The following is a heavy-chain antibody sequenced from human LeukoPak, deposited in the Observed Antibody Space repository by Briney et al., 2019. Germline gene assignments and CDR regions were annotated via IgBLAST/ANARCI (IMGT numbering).Heavy chain of an antibody. CDR1: GGSISSYY. V-gene: IGHV4-4*07. CDR3: ARAYYYGSGSINWFDP. Sequence: SETLSLTCTVSGGSISSYYWSWIRQPPGKGLEWIGHIYTSGSTNYNPSLKSRVTMSVDTSKNQSSLKLGSVTAADTAVYYCARAYYYGSGSINWFDPWGQGTLVTVSS. J-gene: IGHJ5*02. D-gene: IGHD3-10*01. CDR2: IYTSGST.